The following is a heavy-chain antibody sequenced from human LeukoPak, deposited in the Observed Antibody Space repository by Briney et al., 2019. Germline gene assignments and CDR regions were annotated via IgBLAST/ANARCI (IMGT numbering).Heavy chain of an antibody. V-gene: IGHV1-8*01. CDR2: MNPNSGNT. Sequence: ASVKVSCKASGYTFTNYDVSWVRQATGQGLEWMGWMNPNSGNTGYAQKFQGRVTMTRNTSISTAYMELSSLRYEDTAVYYCATDYTDYSLDYWGQGTLVTVSS. J-gene: IGHJ4*02. CDR1: GYTFTNYD. CDR3: ATDYTDYSLDY. D-gene: IGHD4-11*01.